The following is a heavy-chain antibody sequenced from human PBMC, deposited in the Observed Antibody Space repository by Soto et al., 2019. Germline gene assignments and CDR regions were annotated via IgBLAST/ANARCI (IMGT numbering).Heavy chain of an antibody. Sequence: QVQLQQWGAGLLKPSETLSLTCAVYGGSLSGYYWTWIRQAPGKGLEWIGEINHSGGTNYNSCLKSRVNISLDTSKNQFSLNLFSVTAADTAVYYCARDRQDYHFGSGYENEGPYGMDVWGQGTTVTVSS. CDR3: ARDRQDYHFGSGYENEGPYGMDV. J-gene: IGHJ6*02. D-gene: IGHD3-3*02. CDR1: GGSLSGYY. CDR2: INHSGGT. V-gene: IGHV4-34*01.